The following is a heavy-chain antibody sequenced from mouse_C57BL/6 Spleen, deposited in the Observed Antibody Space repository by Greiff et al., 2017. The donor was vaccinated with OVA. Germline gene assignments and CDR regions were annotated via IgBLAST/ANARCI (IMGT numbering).Heavy chain of an antibody. D-gene: IGHD5-1*01. CDR2: INYDGSST. V-gene: IGHV5-16*01. J-gene: IGHJ2*01. Sequence: DVHLVESEGGLVQPGRSMKLSCTASGFTFSDYYMAWVRQVPEKGLEWVANINYDGSSTYYLDSLKSRFIISRDNAKNILYLQMSSLKSEDTATYYCARDRGTSYFDYWGQGTTLTVSS. CDR1: GFTFSDYY. CDR3: ARDRGTSYFDY.